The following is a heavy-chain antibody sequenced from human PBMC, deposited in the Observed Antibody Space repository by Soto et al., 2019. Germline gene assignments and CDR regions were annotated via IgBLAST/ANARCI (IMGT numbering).Heavy chain of an antibody. V-gene: IGHV3-23*01. D-gene: IGHD6-13*01. J-gene: IGHJ4*02. CDR1: GFSFSSYW. Sequence: PGGSLRLSCAASGFSFSSYWMHWVRQVPGKGLVWVSAISGSGGSTYYADSVKGRFTISRDNSKNTLYLQMNSLRAEDTAVYYCAKENGYSSSWFEFDDWGQGTLVTVSS. CDR2: ISGSGGST. CDR3: AKENGYSSSWFEFDD.